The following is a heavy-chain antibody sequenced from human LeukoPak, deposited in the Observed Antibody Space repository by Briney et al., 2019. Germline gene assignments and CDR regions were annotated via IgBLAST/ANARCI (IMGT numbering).Heavy chain of an antibody. CDR3: AKDPHYYDSSGYYVS. V-gene: IGHV3-23*01. D-gene: IGHD3-22*01. Sequence: GGSLRLSCAASGFTFSIYAMSWVRQAPGKGLEWVSAISGSGGSTYYADSVKGRFTISRDNSKNTLYLQMNSLRAEDTAVYYCAKDPHYYDSSGYYVSWGQGTLVTVSS. CDR2: ISGSGGST. CDR1: GFTFSIYA. J-gene: IGHJ4*02.